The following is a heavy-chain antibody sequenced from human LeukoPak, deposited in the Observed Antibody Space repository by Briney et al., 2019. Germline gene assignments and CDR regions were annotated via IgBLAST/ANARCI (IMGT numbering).Heavy chain of an antibody. CDR3: ARDRGSGWYYFDY. V-gene: IGHV1-69*13. J-gene: IGHJ4*02. CDR2: IIPIFGTA. Sequence: ASVKVSCKASGGTFSSYAISWVRQAPGQGLEWMGGIIPIFGTANYAQKFQGRVTITADESTSTAYMELSSLRSEGTAVYYCARDRGSGWYYFDYWGQGTLVTVSS. CDR1: GGTFSSYA. D-gene: IGHD6-19*01.